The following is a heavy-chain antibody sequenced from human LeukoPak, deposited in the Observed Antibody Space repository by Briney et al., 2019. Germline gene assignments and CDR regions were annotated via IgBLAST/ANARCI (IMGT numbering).Heavy chain of an antibody. D-gene: IGHD3-16*01. Sequence: GGSLRLSCAASGFTFSSYSMNWVRQAPGKGLEWVSSISNDGKYIYYADSVKGRFTISRDNAKSSLYLQMNSLRAEDTAVYYCARGPSGGSPDYYYYYMDVWGKGTTVTVSS. J-gene: IGHJ6*03. V-gene: IGHV3-21*01. CDR1: GFTFSSYS. CDR3: ARGPSGGSPDYYYYYMDV. CDR2: ISNDGKYI.